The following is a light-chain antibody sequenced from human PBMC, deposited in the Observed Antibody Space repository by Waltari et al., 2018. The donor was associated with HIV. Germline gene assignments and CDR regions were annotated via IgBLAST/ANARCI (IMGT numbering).Light chain of an antibody. V-gene: IGLV3-25*03. Sequence: YELTQPPSLSVSPGQTARLTCSGNALPDHCGHRHQHKVGQATVLIIFRSRERSTQVPARFSASESGTRFTLTISGVQAEDEADYFCLSADGRGVRKFFGGGTRLTVL. CDR2: RSR. CDR1: ALPDHC. CDR3: LSADGRGVRKF. J-gene: IGLJ2*01.